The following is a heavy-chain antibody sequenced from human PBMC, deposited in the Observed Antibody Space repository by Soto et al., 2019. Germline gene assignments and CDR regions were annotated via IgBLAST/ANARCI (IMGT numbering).Heavy chain of an antibody. Sequence: GGSLRLSCAASGFTFSSYGMHWVRQAPGKGLEWVAVISYDGSNKYYADSVKGRFTISRDNSKNTLYLQMNSLRAEDTAVYYCAKDLYYYDSSGYYLYYFDYWGQGTLVTVSS. D-gene: IGHD3-22*01. V-gene: IGHV3-30*18. J-gene: IGHJ4*02. CDR2: ISYDGSNK. CDR1: GFTFSSYG. CDR3: AKDLYYYDSSGYYLYYFDY.